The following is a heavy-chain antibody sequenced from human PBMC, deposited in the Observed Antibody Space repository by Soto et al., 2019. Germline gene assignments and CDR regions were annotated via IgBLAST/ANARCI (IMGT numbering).Heavy chain of an antibody. CDR2: ISGSGGST. CDR3: AKLDYDFWSGYPLDAFDI. J-gene: IGHJ3*02. Sequence: PGGSLGLSFAASGFPFNNYAMTWVRPAPGKGLEWVSAISGSGGSTYYADSVKGRFTISRDNSKNTLYLQVNSLRAEDTAVYYCAKLDYDFWSGYPLDAFDIWGQGTMVTVSS. CDR1: GFPFNNYA. D-gene: IGHD3-3*01. V-gene: IGHV3-23*01.